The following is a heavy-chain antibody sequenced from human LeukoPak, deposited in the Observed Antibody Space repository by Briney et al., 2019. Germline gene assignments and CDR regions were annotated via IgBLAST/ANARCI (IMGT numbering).Heavy chain of an antibody. V-gene: IGHV1-24*01. J-gene: IGHJ6*03. Sequence: WASVRVSCKVSGYTLTELSMHWVRQAPGKGLEWMGGFDPEDGETIYAQKFQGRVTMTEDTSTDTAYMEPSSLRSEDTAVYYCATAGGYYYYMDVWGKGTTVTISS. CDR2: FDPEDGET. CDR3: ATAGGYYYYMDV. CDR1: GYTLTELS.